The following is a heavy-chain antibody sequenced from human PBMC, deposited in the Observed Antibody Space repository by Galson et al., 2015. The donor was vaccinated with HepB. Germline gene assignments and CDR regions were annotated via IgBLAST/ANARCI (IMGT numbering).Heavy chain of an antibody. J-gene: IGHJ4*02. CDR3: ARGGIEYYDSSGYLF. Sequence: QSGAEMKKPGESLKISCKGSGYSFTTYWIGWVRQTPGKGLEWMGITSPGDSDTKYSPSFQGQVTISADKSISTAYLQWSSLKASDTAMYYCARGGIEYYDSSGYLFWGQGTLVTVSS. D-gene: IGHD3-22*01. CDR2: TSPGDSDT. CDR1: GYSFTTYW. V-gene: IGHV5-51*01.